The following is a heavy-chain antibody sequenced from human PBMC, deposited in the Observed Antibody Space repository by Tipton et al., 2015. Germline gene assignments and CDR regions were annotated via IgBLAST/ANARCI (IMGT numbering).Heavy chain of an antibody. V-gene: IGHV4-61*01. CDR3: ARDLEHGMDV. Sequence: LRLSCTVSGGSVSSGSYYWSWIRQPPGKGLEWIGYISYSETSHYNPSLKSRITISLKTSKNQFSLKMSSVTAADTAVYFCARDLEHGMDVWGQGTTVTVS. CDR2: ISYSETS. J-gene: IGHJ6*02. CDR1: GGSVSSGSYY.